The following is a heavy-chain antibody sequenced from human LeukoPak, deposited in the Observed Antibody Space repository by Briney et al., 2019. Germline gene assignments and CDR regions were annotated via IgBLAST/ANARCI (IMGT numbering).Heavy chain of an antibody. CDR1: GGSISSYY. CDR3: ARASSGYCSGGSCYPTAYYYYGMDV. V-gene: IGHV4-59*01. Sequence: SETLSLTCTVSGGSISSYYWSWIRQPPGKGLEWIGYIYYSGSTNYNPSLKSRVTISVDTSKNQFSLKLSSVTAADTAVYYCARASSGYCSGGSCYPTAYYYYGMDVWGQGTTVTASS. J-gene: IGHJ6*02. CDR2: IYYSGST. D-gene: IGHD2-15*01.